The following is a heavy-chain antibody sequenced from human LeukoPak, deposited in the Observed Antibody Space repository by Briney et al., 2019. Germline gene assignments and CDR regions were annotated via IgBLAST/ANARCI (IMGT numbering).Heavy chain of an antibody. V-gene: IGHV1-69*06. CDR3: ARDIGYSYGPDYFDY. D-gene: IGHD5-18*01. CDR1: GGTFSSYA. J-gene: IGHJ4*02. CDR2: IIPIFGRG. Sequence: GASVKVSCKASGGTFSSYAISWVRQAPGQGLEWMGGIIPIFGRGNYAQKFQGRVTITADKSTRTAYMELSSLRSEDTAVYYCARDIGYSYGPDYFDYWGQGTLVTVSS.